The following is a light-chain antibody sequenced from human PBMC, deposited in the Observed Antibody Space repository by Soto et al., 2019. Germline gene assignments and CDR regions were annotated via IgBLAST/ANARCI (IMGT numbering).Light chain of an antibody. CDR3: ATWDDSLTGPGV. CDR2: RNN. Sequence: QSVLIQPPSASGTPGQRVTISCSGSNSNIGSNYVYWYQQLPGTAPKLLIYRNNQRPSGVPDRFSGSKSGTSASLAISRLRSEDEADYYCATWDDSLTGPGVFGGGTKLTVL. J-gene: IGLJ3*02. CDR1: NSNIGSNY. V-gene: IGLV1-47*01.